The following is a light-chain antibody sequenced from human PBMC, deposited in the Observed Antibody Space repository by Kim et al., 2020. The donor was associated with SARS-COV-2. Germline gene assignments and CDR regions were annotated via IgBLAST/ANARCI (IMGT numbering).Light chain of an antibody. V-gene: IGKV1-5*01. Sequence: GDSVTITCRASQNIDTWSAWYRQKPGKAPKLLIYASSSLESGVPSRLSGSGSGTAFTLTISGLQPDDFATSYCQQYRNYTTLGQETKA. CDR2: ASS. J-gene: IGKJ1*01. CDR1: QNIDTW. CDR3: QQYRNYTT.